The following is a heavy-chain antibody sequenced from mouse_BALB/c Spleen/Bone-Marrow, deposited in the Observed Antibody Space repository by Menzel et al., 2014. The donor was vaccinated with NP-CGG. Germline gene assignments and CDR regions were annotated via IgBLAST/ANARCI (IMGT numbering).Heavy chain of an antibody. D-gene: IGHD1-1*02. J-gene: IGHJ4*01. CDR2: IGPANGNT. CDR1: GFNIKDTY. Sequence: VQLQQSGAELVKPGASVKLSCTASGFNIKDTYMHWVKQRPEQGLEWIGRIGPANGNTKYDSKFQGKATITADTSSNTAYLQLSSLTSEDTAVYYCARSRWLGAMDYWGQGTSVTVSS. V-gene: IGHV14-3*02. CDR3: ARSRWLGAMDY.